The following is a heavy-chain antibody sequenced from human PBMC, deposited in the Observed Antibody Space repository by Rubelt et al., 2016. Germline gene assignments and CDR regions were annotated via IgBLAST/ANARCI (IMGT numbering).Heavy chain of an antibody. V-gene: IGHV1-2*06. CDR2: INPNSGGT. CDR1: GYTFTGYY. CDR3: AMGVGTAFDP. J-gene: IGHJ5*02. D-gene: IGHD1-1*01. Sequence: QVQLVQSGAEVKKPGASVKVSCKASGYTFTGYYMHRVRQAPGQGLEWMGRINPNSGGTNYSQKSHGRVTMTRETSISTAYMGLSRLRSDDTAVYYWAMGVGTAFDPWGQGTLVTVSS.